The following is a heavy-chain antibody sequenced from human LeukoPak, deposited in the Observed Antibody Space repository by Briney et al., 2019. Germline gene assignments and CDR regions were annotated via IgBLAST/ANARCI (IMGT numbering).Heavy chain of an antibody. CDR2: ISYDGSNK. D-gene: IGHD6-13*01. CDR1: GFTFSSYA. V-gene: IGHV3-30*04. Sequence: GRSLRLSCAASGFTFSSYAMHWVRQAPGKGLEWVAVISYDGSNKYYADSAKGRFTISRDNSKNTLYLQMNSLRAEDTAVYYCARDLYSSSWYYYYYYGMDVWGQGTTVTVSS. CDR3: ARDLYSSSWYYYYYYGMDV. J-gene: IGHJ6*02.